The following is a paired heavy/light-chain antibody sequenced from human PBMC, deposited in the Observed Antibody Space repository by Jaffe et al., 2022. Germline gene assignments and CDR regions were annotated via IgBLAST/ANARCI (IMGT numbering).Light chain of an antibody. CDR3: QSYDSTNQGV. V-gene: IGLV6-57*01. CDR1: SGSIASNY. Sequence: NFMLTQPHSVSESPGKTVTISCTRSSGSIASNYVQWYQQRPGSSPTTVIYEDNQRPSGVPDRFSGSIDSSSNSASLTISGLKTEDEADYYCQSYDSTNQGVFGGGTKLTVL. CDR2: EDN. J-gene: IGLJ3*02.
Heavy chain of an antibody. V-gene: IGHV3-23*01. CDR1: GFTFNTYS. D-gene: IGHD6-13*01. J-gene: IGHJ4*02. Sequence: EVQLLESGGGLVQPGGSLRLSCAASGFTFNTYSMTWVRQAPGKGLKWVSSISGSGGRKYYADSVKGRFTISRDNSKNTLYLQMNSLRAEDTAVYYCAKDLRSSSWCYSFDYWGQGTLVTVSS. CDR3: AKDLRSSSWCYSFDY. CDR2: ISGSGGRK.